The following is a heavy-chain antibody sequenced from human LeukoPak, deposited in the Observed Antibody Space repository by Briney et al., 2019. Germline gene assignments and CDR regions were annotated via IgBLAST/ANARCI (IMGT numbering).Heavy chain of an antibody. V-gene: IGHV1-2*02. CDR2: INPNSGGT. Sequence: ASVKVSCKASGYTFTGYYMHWVRQAPGQGLGWMGWINPNSGGTNYAQKFQGRVTMTRDTSISTAYMELSRLRSDDTAVYYCARAGLGATMGDYFDYWGQGTQVVVSS. D-gene: IGHD5-24*01. CDR1: GYTFTGYY. CDR3: ARAGLGATMGDYFDY. J-gene: IGHJ4*02.